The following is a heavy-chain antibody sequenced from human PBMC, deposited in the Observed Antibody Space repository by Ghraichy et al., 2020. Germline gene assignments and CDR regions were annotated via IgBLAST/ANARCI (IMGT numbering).Heavy chain of an antibody. Sequence: GSLRLSCAASGFTFSSYWMSWVRQAPGKGLEWVANIKQDGSEKYYVDSVKGRFTISRDNAKNSLYLQMNSLRAEDTAVYYCARDYYDSSGYPHWFDPWGQGTLVTVSS. J-gene: IGHJ5*02. V-gene: IGHV3-7*01. D-gene: IGHD3-22*01. CDR1: GFTFSSYW. CDR3: ARDYYDSSGYPHWFDP. CDR2: IKQDGSEK.